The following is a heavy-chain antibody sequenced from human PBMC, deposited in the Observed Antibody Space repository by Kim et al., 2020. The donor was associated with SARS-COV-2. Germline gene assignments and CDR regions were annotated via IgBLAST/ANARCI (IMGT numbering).Heavy chain of an antibody. J-gene: IGHJ4*02. V-gene: IGHV3-48*02. Sequence: GGSLRLSCAASGFTFSSYSMNWVRQAPGKGLEWVSYISSSSSTIYYADSVKGRFTISRDNAKNSLYLQMNSLRDEDTAVYYCARNPDFWSGSDEWSFDYWGQGTLVTVSS. CDR3: ARNPDFWSGSDEWSFDY. CDR2: ISSSSSTI. CDR1: GFTFSSYS. D-gene: IGHD3-3*01.